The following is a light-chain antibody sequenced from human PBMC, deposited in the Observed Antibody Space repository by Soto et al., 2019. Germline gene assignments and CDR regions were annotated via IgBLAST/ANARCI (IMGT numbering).Light chain of an antibody. CDR1: RSNIGNNY. CDR3: GTGDDSRRAGV. V-gene: IGLV1-51*01. Sequence: QSVLTQPPSVSAAPGQKVTISCSGSRSNIGNNYVSWYQHLPGTAPRLLIYDTDMRPSGIPDRFSGSKSGTSATLGITGLQTGDEAFYDCGTGDDSRRAGVFGGGTKVTVL. J-gene: IGLJ3*02. CDR2: DTD.